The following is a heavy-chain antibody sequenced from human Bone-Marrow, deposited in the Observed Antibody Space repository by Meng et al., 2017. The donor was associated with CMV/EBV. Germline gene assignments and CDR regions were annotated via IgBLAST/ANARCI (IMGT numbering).Heavy chain of an antibody. J-gene: IGHJ3*02. CDR1: GFTFSNYW. V-gene: IGHV3-74*01. CDR3: ARSCSSTSCYPPFDI. D-gene: IGHD2-2*01. CDR2: IFIDGSST. Sequence: GGSLRLSCAASGFTFSNYWMHWVRQAPGKGLVWVSRIFIDGSSTSYADSVKGRFTISRDNATNTLFLQMNSLRAEDTAMYYCARSCSSTSCYPPFDIWGQGTMVTVSS.